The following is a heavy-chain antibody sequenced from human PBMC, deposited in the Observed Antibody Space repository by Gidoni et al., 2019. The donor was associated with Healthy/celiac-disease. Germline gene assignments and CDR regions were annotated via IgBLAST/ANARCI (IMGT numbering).Heavy chain of an antibody. CDR1: GFSLSTSGVG. CDR3: AHRHPYYDSSGYWVWFDP. CDR2: IYWDDDK. V-gene: IGHV2-5*02. D-gene: IGHD3-22*01. J-gene: IGHJ5*02. Sequence: QITLKESGPTLVKPTQTLTLTCTFSGFSLSTSGVGVGWIRQPPGKALEWLALIYWDDDKRYSPSLKSRLTITKDTSKNQVVLTMTNMDPVDTATYYCAHRHPYYDSSGYWVWFDPWGQGTLVTVSS.